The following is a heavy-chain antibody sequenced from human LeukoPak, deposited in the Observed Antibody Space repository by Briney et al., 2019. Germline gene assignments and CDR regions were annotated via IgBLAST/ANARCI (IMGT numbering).Heavy chain of an antibody. CDR3: ARDSDEFFSNWLFPDY. J-gene: IGHJ4*02. D-gene: IGHD3-22*01. CDR1: GFTFSSRG. Sequence: GGSLRLSCAVSGFTFSSRGRQWVRQAPGKGLEWVAFISFDETNQYYADSVKGRFTISRDNSHNTLYLQMNSLRAEDTAVYYCARDSDEFFSNWLFPDYWGQGSLVIVSS. V-gene: IGHV3-30*03. CDR2: ISFDETNQ.